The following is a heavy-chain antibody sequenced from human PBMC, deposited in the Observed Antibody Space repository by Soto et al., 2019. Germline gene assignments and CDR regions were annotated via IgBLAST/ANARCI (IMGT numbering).Heavy chain of an antibody. Sequence: GGSLRLSCAASGFTFSDYYMSWIRQAPGKGLEWVSYITGSATTIYYADSVKGRFTISRDNAKNSLFLQMNSLRAEDTAVYYCARVPLGTVTPSFDYWGQGTLVTVSS. J-gene: IGHJ4*02. CDR3: ARVPLGTVTPSFDY. V-gene: IGHV3-11*01. CDR1: GFTFSDYY. CDR2: ITGSATTI. D-gene: IGHD4-17*01.